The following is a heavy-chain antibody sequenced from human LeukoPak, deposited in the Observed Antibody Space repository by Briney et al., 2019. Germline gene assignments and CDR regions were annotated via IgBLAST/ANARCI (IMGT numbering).Heavy chain of an antibody. CDR2: ISSSSSYI. D-gene: IGHD2-2*01. J-gene: IGHJ3*02. V-gene: IGHV3-21*01. CDR1: GFTFSSYS. Sequence: GGSLRLSCAASGFTFSSYSMNWVRQAPGKGLEWVSSISSSSSYIYFADSVKGRFTISRDNAKNSLYLQMNSLRAEDTAVYYCARDMRLRAFDIWGQGTMVTVSS. CDR3: ARDMRLRAFDI.